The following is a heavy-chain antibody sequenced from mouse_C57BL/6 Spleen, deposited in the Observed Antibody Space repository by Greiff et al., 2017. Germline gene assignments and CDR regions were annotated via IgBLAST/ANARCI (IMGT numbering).Heavy chain of an antibody. D-gene: IGHD1-1*01. Sequence: QVQLQQPGAELVKPGASVKLSCKASGYTFTSYWMHWVKQRPGQGLEWIGMIHPNSGSTNYNEKFKSKATLTVDKSSSTAYMQLSSLTSGDSAVYYCARGGYGSSYPYWGQGTTLTVSS. V-gene: IGHV1-64*01. CDR3: ARGGYGSSYPY. CDR1: GYTFTSYW. J-gene: IGHJ2*01. CDR2: IHPNSGST.